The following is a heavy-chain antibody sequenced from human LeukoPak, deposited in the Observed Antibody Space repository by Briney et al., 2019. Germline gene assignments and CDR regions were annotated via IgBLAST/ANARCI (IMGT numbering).Heavy chain of an antibody. CDR3: ARDSKAYYYDSSGYYSYFDY. V-gene: IGHV1-46*01. J-gene: IGHJ4*02. Sequence: GASVKVSCKASGYTFTSYYMHWVRQAPGQGLEWMGIINPSGGSTSYAQKFQGRVTMTRDTSTSTVYMELSSLRSEDTAVYYCARDSKAYYYDSSGYYSYFDYWGQGTLVTVSS. D-gene: IGHD3-22*01. CDR2: INPSGGST. CDR1: GYTFTSYY.